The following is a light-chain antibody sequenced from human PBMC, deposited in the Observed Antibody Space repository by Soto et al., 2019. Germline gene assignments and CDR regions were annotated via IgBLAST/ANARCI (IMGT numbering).Light chain of an antibody. V-gene: IGKV3-20*01. J-gene: IGKJ1*01. CDR3: QQYFGSSWT. Sequence: EIVLTQSPGTLSSSPGERATLSCRASQSIDSRYLAWYQQKPGQAPRLLIYATSSRATGIPDRFAGSGSGTDFTLTINRLEPEDFAVYYCQQYFGSSWTFGQGTKVDIK. CDR1: QSIDSRY. CDR2: ATS.